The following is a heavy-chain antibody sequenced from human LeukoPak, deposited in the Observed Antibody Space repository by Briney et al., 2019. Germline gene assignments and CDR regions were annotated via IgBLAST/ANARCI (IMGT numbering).Heavy chain of an antibody. D-gene: IGHD1-26*01. J-gene: IGHJ4*02. V-gene: IGHV3-7*03. CDR1: GFTFTTYW. CDR3: ARLVGDVTTWDC. CDR2: IKQDGSEK. Sequence: GGSLRLSCAASGFTFTTYWMTWVRQAPGKGPEWVATIKQDGSEKYYVDSVKGRFTTSRDNAKSSLYLQMNALRGEDTAVYYCARLVGDVTTWDCWGQGTLVTVSS.